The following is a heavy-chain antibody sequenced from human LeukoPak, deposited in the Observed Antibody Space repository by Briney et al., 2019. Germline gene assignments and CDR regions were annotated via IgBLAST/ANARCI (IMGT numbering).Heavy chain of an antibody. Sequence: PGGSLRLSCAASGFTFSNYAMSWVRQAPGKGLEWVSAISGSGGTTYCTDSVKGRFSISRDNSKNTLYLQMNSLRAEDTAVYYCASARGSNYGSLGDWGQGTLVTVSS. D-gene: IGHD5-18*01. CDR3: ASARGSNYGSLGD. CDR2: ISGSGGTT. CDR1: GFTFSNYA. V-gene: IGHV3-23*01. J-gene: IGHJ4*02.